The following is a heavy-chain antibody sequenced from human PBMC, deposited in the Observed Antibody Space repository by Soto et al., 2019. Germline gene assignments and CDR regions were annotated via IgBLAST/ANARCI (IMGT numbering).Heavy chain of an antibody. D-gene: IGHD3-10*01. Sequence: PSDTLSLNCTVSGGSIRSGGYSCSWIRHPPGYGLEWIGYIYHSGSTYYTPSLKSRVTISIDNSKNQFSLRLTSMTDADTAVYYCAVPGDGDFDYWSQGTPVTAPQ. J-gene: IGHJ4*02. CDR2: IYHSGST. CDR1: GGSIRSGGYS. V-gene: IGHV4-30-2*01. CDR3: AVPGDGDFDY.